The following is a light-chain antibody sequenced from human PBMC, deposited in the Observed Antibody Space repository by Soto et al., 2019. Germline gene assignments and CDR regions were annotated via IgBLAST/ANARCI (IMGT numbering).Light chain of an antibody. Sequence: DIQMTQSPSTLSGSVGERVTITCRASQSVSNWLAWYQQKPGKAPKVLIYDVSGLDRGVPSRFSGSGSGTEFTLTISSLQPDDFATYYCQHYNSYSEAFGQGTKVDIK. CDR2: DVS. CDR3: QHYNSYSEA. CDR1: QSVSNW. J-gene: IGKJ1*01. V-gene: IGKV1-5*01.